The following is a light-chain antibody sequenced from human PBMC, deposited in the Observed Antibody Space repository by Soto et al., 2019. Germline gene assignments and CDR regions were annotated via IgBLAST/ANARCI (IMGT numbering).Light chain of an antibody. J-gene: IGKJ4*01. CDR3: HHYDTSLT. V-gene: IGKV3-20*01. CDR2: GAS. Sequence: EIVLTQSPGPLSLSPGARATLSCRASQSVSRSNFAWYQQKPGQAPRLLIYGASSRATGIPDKVSGAGSGTDFTLSINRLEPEDVAVYYCHHYDTSLTFGGGTKVEL. CDR1: QSVSRSN.